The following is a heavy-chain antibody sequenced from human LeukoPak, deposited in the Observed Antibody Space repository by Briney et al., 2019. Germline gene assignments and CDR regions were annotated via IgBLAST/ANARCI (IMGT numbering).Heavy chain of an antibody. Sequence: SETLSLTCSVSGGSIYNYYWSWIRQPPGKGLEWIGHISHSGSTSYHPSLTSRVTISVDMSKNQFSLNLTSVTAADTAVYYCTRGGGSTSGWYNWFDPWGQGTLVNVSS. D-gene: IGHD6-19*01. CDR1: GGSIYNYY. J-gene: IGHJ5*02. CDR2: ISHSGST. CDR3: TRGGGSTSGWYNWFDP. V-gene: IGHV4-59*01.